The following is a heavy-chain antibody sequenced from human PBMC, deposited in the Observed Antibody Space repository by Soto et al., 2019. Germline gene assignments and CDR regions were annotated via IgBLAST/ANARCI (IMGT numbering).Heavy chain of an antibody. V-gene: IGHV1-69*13. CDR2: IIPIFGTA. J-gene: IGHJ6*02. Sequence: SVKVSCKASGGTFSSYAISWVRQDPGQGLEWMGGIIPIFGTANYAQKFQGRVTITADESTSTAYMELSSLRSEDTAVYYCARDQLDTAMVSGMDVWGQGTTVTVSS. CDR3: ARDQLDTAMVSGMDV. D-gene: IGHD5-18*01. CDR1: GGTFSSYA.